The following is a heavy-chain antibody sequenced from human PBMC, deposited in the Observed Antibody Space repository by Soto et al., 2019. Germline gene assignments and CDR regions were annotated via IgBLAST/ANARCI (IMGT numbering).Heavy chain of an antibody. J-gene: IGHJ4*02. CDR1: GGTFSSYT. Sequence: QVQLVQSGAEVKKPGSSVKVSCKASGGTFSSYTISWVRQAPGQGLEWMGRIIPILDMADYAQKFQGRVTITADKSTSTAYMELSSLRSEDTAVYYCARQNDAYSLFDYWGQGTLLTVSS. CDR2: IIPILDMA. D-gene: IGHD4-4*01. V-gene: IGHV1-69*02. CDR3: ARQNDAYSLFDY.